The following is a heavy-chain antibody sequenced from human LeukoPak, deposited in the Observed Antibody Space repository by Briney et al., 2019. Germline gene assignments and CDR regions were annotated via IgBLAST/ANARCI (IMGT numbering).Heavy chain of an antibody. J-gene: IGHJ6*02. Sequence: ASVKVSCKASGYTFTSYDINWVRQATGQGLERMGWMNPNSGNTGYAQKFQGRVTMTRNTSISTAYMELSSLRSEDTAVYYCARHRGYGSYYYYYGMDVWGQGTTVTVSS. CDR3: ARHRGYGSYYYYYGMDV. D-gene: IGHD2-15*01. CDR2: MNPNSGNT. CDR1: GYTFTSYD. V-gene: IGHV1-8*01.